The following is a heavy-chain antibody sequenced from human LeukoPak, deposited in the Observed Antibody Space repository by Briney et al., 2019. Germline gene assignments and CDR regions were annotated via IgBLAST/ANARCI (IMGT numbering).Heavy chain of an antibody. CDR2: INQDGSVR. CDR1: GFTFRNHW. V-gene: IGHV3-7*01. CDR3: ARDQT. J-gene: IGHJ4*02. Sequence: GGSLRLSCTASGFTFRNHWMSWVRQAPAKGPEWVANINQDGSVRSYADSVRGRFAISRDNARNTLSLQMNNLRVDDMAVYYCARDQTWGRGTLVSVSS.